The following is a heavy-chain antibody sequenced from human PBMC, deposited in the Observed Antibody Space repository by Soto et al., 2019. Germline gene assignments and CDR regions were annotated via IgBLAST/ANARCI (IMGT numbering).Heavy chain of an antibody. Sequence: EVQLLESGGGLVQPGGSLRLSCAASGFTFGSYGMTWVRQAPGKGLEWVAFSSATGAGTYYADSVKGRFTISRDNSKNTLNLQMTSLRADDTAVYYCAKDRRAGGNYGFYSDFWGQAAVVMVSS. CDR1: GFTFGSYG. CDR3: AKDRRAGGNYGFYSDF. CDR2: SSATGAGT. J-gene: IGHJ4*02. V-gene: IGHV3-23*01. D-gene: IGHD1-7*01.